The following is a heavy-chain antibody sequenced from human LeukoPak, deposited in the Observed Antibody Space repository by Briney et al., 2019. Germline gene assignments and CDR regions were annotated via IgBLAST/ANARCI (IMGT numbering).Heavy chain of an antibody. CDR1: GFTLGTYW. Sequence: GGSLRLSCAASGFTLGTYWMNWVRQAPGKGLEWVANIKQDGSEKNYVDSVKGRFTISRDNAKNSLYLQMNSLRAEDTAVYYCARGGSYNGFWGQGTLVTVSS. V-gene: IGHV3-7*05. D-gene: IGHD3-10*01. CDR2: IKQDGSEK. CDR3: ARGGSYNGF. J-gene: IGHJ4*02.